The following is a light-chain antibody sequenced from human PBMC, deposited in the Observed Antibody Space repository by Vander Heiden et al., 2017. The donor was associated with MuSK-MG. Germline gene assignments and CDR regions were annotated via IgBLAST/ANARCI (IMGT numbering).Light chain of an antibody. CDR3: QSYDSSLNVV. V-gene: IGLV1-40*01. CDR1: GSNIGAGYD. CDR2: GYR. J-gene: IGLJ2*01. Sequence: QLVLTQPPSLSGAPGQTVTISCTGSGSNIGAGYDAHWYQVLPGKAPKLLIYGYRNRPSGVPDRFSGSKSGTSASLAITGLQAEDEADYYCQSYDSSLNVVFGGGTKLTVL.